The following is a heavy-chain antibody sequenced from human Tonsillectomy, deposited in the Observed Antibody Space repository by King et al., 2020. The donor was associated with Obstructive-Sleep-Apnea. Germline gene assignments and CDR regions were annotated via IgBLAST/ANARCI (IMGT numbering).Heavy chain of an antibody. CDR2: ISSDGSNK. CDR3: ASLVGATSWDAFDI. Sequence: QLVQSGGGVVQPGRSLKLSCAASGFTFSNYTMHWVRQAPGKGLEWVAAISSDGSNKYYAASVKGRFTISRDNSKNTLYLRMNSLRAEDTAVYYCASLVGATSWDAFDIWGQGTVVSVSS. J-gene: IGHJ3*02. V-gene: IGHV3-30*04. D-gene: IGHD1-26*01. CDR1: GFTFSNYT.